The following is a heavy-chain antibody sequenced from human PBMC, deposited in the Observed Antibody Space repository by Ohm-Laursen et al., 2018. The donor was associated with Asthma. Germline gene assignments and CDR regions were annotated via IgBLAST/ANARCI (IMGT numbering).Heavy chain of an antibody. CDR2: IYYSGST. D-gene: IGHD3-3*01. Sequence: SDTLSLTCTVSGGSISSYYWSWIRQPPGKGLEWIGYIYYSGSTNYNPSLKSRVTISVDTSKNQFSLKLSSVTAADTAVYYCARVSYYDFWSGPYGMDVWGQGTTVTVSS. CDR1: GGSISSYY. V-gene: IGHV4-59*07. CDR3: ARVSYYDFWSGPYGMDV. J-gene: IGHJ6*02.